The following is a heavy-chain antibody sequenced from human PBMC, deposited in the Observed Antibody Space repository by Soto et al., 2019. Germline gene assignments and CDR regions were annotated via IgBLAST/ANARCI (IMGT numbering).Heavy chain of an antibody. CDR2: IGADNGNT. J-gene: IGHJ1*01. Sequence: ASVKVSCKASGYTFTSYGISWVRQAPGQGLEWMGWIGADNGNTNYAQKLQGRVTITTDTSTSTAYMELRSLRSEDTAVYYCARERVGATREYLQHWGQGTLVTVSS. D-gene: IGHD1-26*01. CDR3: ARERVGATREYLQH. V-gene: IGHV1-18*01. CDR1: GYTFTSYG.